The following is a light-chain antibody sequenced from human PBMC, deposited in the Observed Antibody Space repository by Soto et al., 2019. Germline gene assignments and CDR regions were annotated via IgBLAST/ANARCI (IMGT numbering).Light chain of an antibody. CDR2: GAS. CDR1: QPVSDK. CDR3: QQRSNWPYT. Sequence: EVVMTQSPANLSVSPGVGATLSCWASQPVSDKLAWYQQKPGQAPRLLIYGASARATGIPARFSGSGSETDFTLTISSLEPEDFAVYYCQQRSNWPYTFGQGTKVDIK. J-gene: IGKJ2*01. V-gene: IGKV3-11*01.